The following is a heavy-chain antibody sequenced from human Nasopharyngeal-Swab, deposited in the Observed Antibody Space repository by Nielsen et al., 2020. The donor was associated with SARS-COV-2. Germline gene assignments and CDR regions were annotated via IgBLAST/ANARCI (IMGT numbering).Heavy chain of an antibody. CDR2: IYSRGET. D-gene: IGHD6-13*01. Sequence: GESLKISCEVSGLSVSYNYMSRVRQAPGKGLEWVAVIYSRGETHYTDSVRGRFTISRDNSKNMVNLQLNSLRAEDTAVYYCARMDFIASRDYWGQGTLVTVSS. V-gene: IGHV3-53*01. J-gene: IGHJ4*02. CDR1: GLSVSYNY. CDR3: ARMDFIASRDY.